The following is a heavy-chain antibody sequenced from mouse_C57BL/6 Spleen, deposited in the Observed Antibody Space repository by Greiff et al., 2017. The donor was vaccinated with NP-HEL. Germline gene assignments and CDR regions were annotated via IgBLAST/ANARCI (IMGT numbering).Heavy chain of an antibody. CDR1: GYTFTSYW. CDR2: IDPSDSET. Sequence: QVQLQQPGAELVRPGSSVKLSCKASGYTFTSYWMHWVKQRPIQGLEWIGNIDPSDSETHYNQKFKDKATLTVDKSSSTAYMQLSSLTSEDSAVYYCARGGITTGSYWYFDVWGTGTTVTVSS. D-gene: IGHD2-4*01. CDR3: ARGGITTGSYWYFDV. J-gene: IGHJ1*03. V-gene: IGHV1-52*01.